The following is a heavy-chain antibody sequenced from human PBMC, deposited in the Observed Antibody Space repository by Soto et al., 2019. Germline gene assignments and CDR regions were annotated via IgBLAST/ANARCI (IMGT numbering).Heavy chain of an antibody. CDR2: NNPNSGGT. J-gene: IGHJ4*02. CDR1: GYTFTGYY. CDR3: ARASTVTTSADY. V-gene: IGHV1-2*04. D-gene: IGHD4-17*01. Sequence: QVQLVQSGAEVKKPGASVKVSCKASGYTFTGYYMHWVRQAPGQGLEWMGWNNPNSGGTNYAQKFEGWVTMTRDTSISTAYMELSRLRSDDTAVYYCARASTVTTSADYWGQGTLVTVSS.